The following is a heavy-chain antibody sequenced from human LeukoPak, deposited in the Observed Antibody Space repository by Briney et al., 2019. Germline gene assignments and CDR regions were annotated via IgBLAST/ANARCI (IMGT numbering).Heavy chain of an antibody. J-gene: IGHJ6*04. Sequence: SGTLSLTCTVSGGSVSSGSYYWSWIRQPPGKGLEWIGYIYYSGSTKYNPSLKSRVTISVDTSKNQFSLKLSSVTAADTAVYYCARDHLWFGASQGHYGMDVWGKGTTVTVSS. CDR2: IYYSGST. CDR1: GGSVSSGSYY. V-gene: IGHV4-61*01. CDR3: ARDHLWFGASQGHYGMDV. D-gene: IGHD3-10*01.